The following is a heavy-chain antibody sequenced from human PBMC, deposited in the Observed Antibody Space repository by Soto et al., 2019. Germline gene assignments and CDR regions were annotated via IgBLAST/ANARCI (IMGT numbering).Heavy chain of an antibody. V-gene: IGHV4-39*01. CDR3: ARRGAYTIFQGGDY. D-gene: IGHD3-3*01. CDR2: IYYSGST. Sequence: LETLSLTCTVSGGSISSSSYYWGWIRQPPGKGLEWIGSIYYSGSTYYNPSLKSRVTISVDTSKNQFSLKLSSVTAADTAVYYCARRGAYTIFQGGDYWGQGTLVTVS. J-gene: IGHJ4*02. CDR1: GGSISSSSYY.